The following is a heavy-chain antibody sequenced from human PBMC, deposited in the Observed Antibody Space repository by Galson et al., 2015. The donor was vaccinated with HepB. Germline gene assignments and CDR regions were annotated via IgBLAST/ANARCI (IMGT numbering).Heavy chain of an antibody. V-gene: IGHV1-24*01. D-gene: IGHD1-26*01. CDR3: ATENSGSYYYFDY. Sequence: SVKVSCKVSGYTLIELPMHWVRQAPGKGLEWMGGFEPEDGETIYAQKFQGRVTMTEDTSTDTAYMELSSLRSEDTAVYYCATENSGSYYYFDYWGQGTLVTVSS. CDR1: GYTLIELP. J-gene: IGHJ4*02. CDR2: FEPEDGET.